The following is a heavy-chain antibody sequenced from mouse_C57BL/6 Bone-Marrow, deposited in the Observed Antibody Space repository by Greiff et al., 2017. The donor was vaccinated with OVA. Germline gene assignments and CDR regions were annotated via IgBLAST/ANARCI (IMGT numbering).Heavy chain of an antibody. Sequence: QVQLQQSGAELVRPGASVTLSCKASGYTFTDYEMHWVKQTPVHGLEWIGAIDPETGGTAYNQKFKGKAILTADKSSSTAYMELRSLTSEDSAVYYCTRDYYGSSKGDYFDYWGQGTTLTVSS. CDR2: IDPETGGT. CDR3: TRDYYGSSKGDYFDY. V-gene: IGHV1-15*01. J-gene: IGHJ2*01. CDR1: GYTFTDYE. D-gene: IGHD1-1*01.